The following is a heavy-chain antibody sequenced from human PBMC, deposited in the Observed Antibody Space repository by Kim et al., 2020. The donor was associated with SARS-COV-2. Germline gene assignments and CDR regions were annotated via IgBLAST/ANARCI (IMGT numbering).Heavy chain of an antibody. CDR2: MNSDGSIT. Sequence: GGSLRLSCAASGFTFSSYWMHWVRQAPGKGLVWVSRMNSDGSITSYADSVKGRFTISRDNAKNTLYLQMNSLRVEDTAVYYCARESGGHHFYFDYWGQGTLVTVPS. CDR1: GFTFSSYW. CDR3: ARESGGHHFYFDY. D-gene: IGHD6-19*01. J-gene: IGHJ4*02. V-gene: IGHV3-74*01.